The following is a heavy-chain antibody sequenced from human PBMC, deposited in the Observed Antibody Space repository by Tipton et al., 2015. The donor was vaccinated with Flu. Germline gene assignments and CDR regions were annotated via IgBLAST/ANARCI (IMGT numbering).Heavy chain of an antibody. CDR3: ARDDIAVAGLQTDY. CDR2: INPSVGNT. Sequence: QLVQSGAEMKKPGASVKVSCRASGYTFTTYYIQWVRQAPGQGLEWMGIINPSVGNTTYAQKFQGRLTVTRDTSTSTVYMELSGLRSEDTAVYYCARDDIAVAGLQTDYWGQGTQVTVSS. CDR1: GYTFTTYY. V-gene: IGHV1-46*01. J-gene: IGHJ4*02. D-gene: IGHD6-19*01.